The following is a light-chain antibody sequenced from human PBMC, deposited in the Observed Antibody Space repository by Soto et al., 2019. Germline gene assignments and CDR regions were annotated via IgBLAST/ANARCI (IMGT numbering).Light chain of an antibody. CDR1: QGIGDP. CDR2: DTY. V-gene: IGKV3-15*01. Sequence: EVVMTQSPATLSVSPGEGVTLSCRARQGIGDPLAWYQPNPCQPPRLLIYDTYTRATGVPARVSGSRSGPEFTLTFNSLQSEDFAIYYCQPYNNWPLTFGGGTKVDI. CDR3: QPYNNWPLT. J-gene: IGKJ4*01.